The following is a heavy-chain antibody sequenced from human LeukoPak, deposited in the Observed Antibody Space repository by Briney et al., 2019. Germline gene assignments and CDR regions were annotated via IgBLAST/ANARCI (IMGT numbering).Heavy chain of an antibody. CDR3: ARARAGASGSYNFDY. CDR1: GGSISSYY. J-gene: IGHJ4*02. Sequence: SETLSLTCTVSGGSISSYYWSWIRQPPGKGLEWVGYIYYNGRTNYNPSLKSRVAISVDTSKNQFSLKLSSVTAADTAVYYCARARAGASGSYNFDYWGQGTLVTVSS. V-gene: IGHV4-59*01. D-gene: IGHD1-26*01. CDR2: IYYNGRT.